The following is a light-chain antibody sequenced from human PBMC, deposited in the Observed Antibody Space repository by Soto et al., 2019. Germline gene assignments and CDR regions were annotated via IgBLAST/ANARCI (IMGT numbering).Light chain of an antibody. Sequence: QSALTQPASVSGSPGQSITLSCTGTSSDVGGYKFVSWHQQHPGKAPRLIIYDVTNRPSGVSSRFSGSKSGNTASLTISGLQAEDEADYYCSSYTNNYTLIFGGGTKLTV. V-gene: IGLV2-14*03. CDR1: SSDVGGYKF. J-gene: IGLJ2*01. CDR2: DVT. CDR3: SSYTNNYTLI.